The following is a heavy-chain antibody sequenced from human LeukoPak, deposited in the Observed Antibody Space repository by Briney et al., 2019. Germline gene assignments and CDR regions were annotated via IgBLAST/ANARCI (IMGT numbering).Heavy chain of an antibody. CDR3: ARDWSGDGAFDI. CDR2: INPSGGST. J-gene: IGHJ3*02. CDR1: GYTFTSYY. V-gene: IGHV1-46*01. Sequence: ASVKVSCKASGYTFTSYYMHWVRQAPGQGLEWKGIINPSGGSTSYAQKFQGRVTMTRDTSTSTVYMELSSLRSEDTAVYYCARDWSGDGAFDIWGQGTMVTVSS. D-gene: IGHD3/OR15-3a*01.